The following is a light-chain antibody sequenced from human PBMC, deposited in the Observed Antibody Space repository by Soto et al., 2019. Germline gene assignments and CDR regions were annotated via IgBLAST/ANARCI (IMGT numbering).Light chain of an antibody. Sequence: DIPMTQSPSSLSASVGDRVTITCRASQNIRSYLSWYQQKPGKAPKLLIYAASSLQSGVPSRFSGSGSGTDFTLTISSLQPEDSATYYCQQSYRTPTFGGGTKVEIK. CDR2: AAS. J-gene: IGKJ4*01. V-gene: IGKV1-39*01. CDR1: QNIRSY. CDR3: QQSYRTPT.